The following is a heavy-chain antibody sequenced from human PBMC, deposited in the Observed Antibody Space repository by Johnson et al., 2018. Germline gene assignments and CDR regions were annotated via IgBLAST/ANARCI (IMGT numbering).Heavy chain of an antibody. D-gene: IGHD1-26*01. J-gene: IGHJ3*02. CDR2: IGTGGDT. CDR1: GFTFSNYN. V-gene: IGHV3-13*01. CDR3: ARDYYEDAFDI. Sequence: VQLVQSGGGLVQPGGSLRLSCAASGFTFSNYNMHWVRQATGKGLEWVSGIGTGGDTYYSAAVKGRFTISREDAKNSLYLQMNSLRAEDTAVYYCARDYYEDAFDIWGQGTMVTVSS.